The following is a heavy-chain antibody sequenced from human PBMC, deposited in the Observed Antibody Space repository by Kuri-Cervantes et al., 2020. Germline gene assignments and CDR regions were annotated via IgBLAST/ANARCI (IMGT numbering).Heavy chain of an antibody. CDR3: ARDSGESSLDY. V-gene: IGHV3-7*01. J-gene: IGHJ4*02. CDR1: GFTFSSYW. CDR2: IKQDGSEK. D-gene: IGHD3-16*02. Sequence: LSLTCAASGFTFSSYWMSWVRQAPGKGLEWVANIKQDGSEKYYVDSVKGRFTISRDNAKNSLYLQMNSLRAEDTAVYYCARDSGESSLDYWGQGTLVTVSS.